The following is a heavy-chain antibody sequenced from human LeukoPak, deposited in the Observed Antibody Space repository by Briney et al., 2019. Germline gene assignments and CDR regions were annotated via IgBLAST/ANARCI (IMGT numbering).Heavy chain of an antibody. D-gene: IGHD3-3*01. CDR2: IKSKTDGGTT. Sequence: PGGSLRLSCAASGFTFSNAWMSWVRQAPGKGLEWVGRIKSKTDGGTTDYAAPVKGRFTISRDDSKNTLYLQMNSLKTEDTAVYYCTTDRTYYDFWSGYSSDYWGQGTLVTVSS. CDR1: GFTFSNAW. V-gene: IGHV3-15*01. CDR3: TTDRTYYDFWSGYSSDY. J-gene: IGHJ4*02.